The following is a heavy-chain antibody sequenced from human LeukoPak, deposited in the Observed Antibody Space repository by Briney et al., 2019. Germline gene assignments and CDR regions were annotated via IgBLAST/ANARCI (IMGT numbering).Heavy chain of an antibody. CDR1: GGSISRGSYY. Sequence: SDTLSLTCTVSGGSISRGSYYWSWIRQPPGKGLEWIGRIYTSGSTNYNPSLKSRVTISLDTSKNQFSLKLTSGTAADTAVYYCARDDYCSGSGCYYYYMDVWSKGTTVTISS. J-gene: IGHJ6*03. V-gene: IGHV4-61*02. CDR2: IYTSGST. CDR3: ARDDYCSGSGCYYYYMDV. D-gene: IGHD2-15*01.